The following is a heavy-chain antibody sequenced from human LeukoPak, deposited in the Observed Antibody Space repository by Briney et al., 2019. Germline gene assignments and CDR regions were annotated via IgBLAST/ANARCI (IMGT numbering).Heavy chain of an antibody. CDR1: GFTFSSYP. V-gene: IGHV3-30-3*01. CDR3: ARGLSIAAAGAYFDY. J-gene: IGHJ4*02. CDR2: ISYDGSNK. Sequence: GGSLRLSCAASGFTFSSYPMHGVGQAPGKGLEGGPVISYDGSNKYYADSVKGRFTISRDNSKNTLYLQMNSLRAEDTAVYYCARGLSIAAAGAYFDYWGQGTLVTVSS. D-gene: IGHD6-13*01.